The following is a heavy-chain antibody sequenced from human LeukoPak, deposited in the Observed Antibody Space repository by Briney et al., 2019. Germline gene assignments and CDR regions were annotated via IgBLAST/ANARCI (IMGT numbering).Heavy chain of an antibody. CDR3: ARYGDYRFFYYFHY. CDR2: IYWNDDN. CDR1: GFSLSPSGVG. J-gene: IGHJ4*02. Sequence: SGPTLVKPTQTITLTCTFSGFSLSPSGVGVGWLRQPPGKSLEWLALIYWNDDNRYSPSLKNRLTITKDTSKNQVLLTMTNMDPEDTATYYCARYGDYRFFYYFHYWGQGTLVTVSS. V-gene: IGHV2-5*01. D-gene: IGHD4-11*01.